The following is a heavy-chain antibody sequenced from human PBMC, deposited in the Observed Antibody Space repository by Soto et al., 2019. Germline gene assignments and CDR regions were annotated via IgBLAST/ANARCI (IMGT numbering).Heavy chain of an antibody. D-gene: IGHD3-10*01. J-gene: IGHJ4*02. V-gene: IGHV4-31*03. CDR1: GGSISSGVYY. Sequence: SETLSLTCTVSGGSISSGVYYWSWIRQHPGKGLEWIGYIYYSGSTYYNPSLKSRVTISVDTSKNQFSLKLSSVTAADTAVYYCARAFRGYGSGSSFFDYWGQGTLVTVSS. CDR2: IYYSGST. CDR3: ARAFRGYGSGSSFFDY.